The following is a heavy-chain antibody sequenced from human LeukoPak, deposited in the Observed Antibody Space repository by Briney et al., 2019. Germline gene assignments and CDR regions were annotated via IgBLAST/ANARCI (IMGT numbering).Heavy chain of an antibody. V-gene: IGHV3-23*01. CDR2: ITDSGGST. CDR3: AKTEAGTTFALDS. CDR1: GFTFSSYA. Sequence: GGSLRLSCAASGFTFSSYAMSWVRQAPGKGLDWVSAITDSGGSTYYADSVKGRFTISRDNSKNTLYLQMNSLRAEDTAVYYCAKTEAGTTFALDSWGQGTLVTVSS. D-gene: IGHD6-13*01. J-gene: IGHJ4*02.